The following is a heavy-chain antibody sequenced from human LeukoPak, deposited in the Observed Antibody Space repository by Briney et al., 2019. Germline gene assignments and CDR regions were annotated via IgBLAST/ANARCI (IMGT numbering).Heavy chain of an antibody. CDR2: ISGSGGST. D-gene: IGHD2-15*01. Sequence: PGGSLRLSCAASGFTFSSYAMSWVRQAPGKGLEWVSGISGSGGSTYSADPVKGRFTISRDNSKNTLYLQMNSLRAEDTAVYYCAKVRGIVVVVAATDYWGQGTLVTVSS. CDR1: GFTFSSYA. V-gene: IGHV3-23*01. CDR3: AKVRGIVVVVAATDY. J-gene: IGHJ4*02.